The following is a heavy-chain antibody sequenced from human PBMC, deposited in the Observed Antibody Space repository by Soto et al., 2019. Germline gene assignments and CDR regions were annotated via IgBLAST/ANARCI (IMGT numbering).Heavy chain of an antibody. CDR3: ARDLGGYGDYQLSYFDL. D-gene: IGHD4-17*01. CDR2: ISSSSSYI. V-gene: IGHV3-21*01. CDR1: GFTFSSYS. J-gene: IGHJ2*01. Sequence: EVQLVESGGGLVKPGGSLRLSCAASGFTFSSYSMNWVRQAPGKGLEWVSSISSSSSYIYYADSVKGRFTTSRDNAKNSLYLQINSLRAEDTAVYYCARDLGGYGDYQLSYFDLWGRGTLVTVSS.